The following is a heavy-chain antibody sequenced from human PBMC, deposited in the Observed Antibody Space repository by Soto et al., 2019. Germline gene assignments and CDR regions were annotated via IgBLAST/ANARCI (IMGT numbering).Heavy chain of an antibody. CDR3: ARGREQWLVDAFDI. Sequence: SETLSLTCAVYGGSFSGYYWSWIRQPPGKGLEWIGELNPSGSTNYHPSLNSRVTISSDTSKNQLSLRLNSVTAADTALYYCARGREQWLVDAFDIWGQGTMVTVSS. D-gene: IGHD6-19*01. CDR2: LNPSGST. J-gene: IGHJ3*02. CDR1: GGSFSGYY. V-gene: IGHV4-34*01.